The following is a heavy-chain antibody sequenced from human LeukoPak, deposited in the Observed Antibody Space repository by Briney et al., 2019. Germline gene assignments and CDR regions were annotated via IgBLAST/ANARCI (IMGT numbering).Heavy chain of an antibody. V-gene: IGHV3-7*01. Sequence: PGGSLRLSCAASGFTFSSYWMSWVRQAPGKGLEWVANIKQDGSEKYYVDSVKGRFTISRDNAKNSLYLQMNSLRAEDTAVYYCASRIGYYDSSGYPGSGWGQGTLVTVSS. D-gene: IGHD3-22*01. CDR1: GFTFSSYW. CDR2: IKQDGSEK. J-gene: IGHJ4*02. CDR3: ASRIGYYDSSGYPGSG.